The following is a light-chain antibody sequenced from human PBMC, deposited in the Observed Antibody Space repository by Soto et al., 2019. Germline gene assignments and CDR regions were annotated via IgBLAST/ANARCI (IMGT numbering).Light chain of an antibody. V-gene: IGKV1-39*01. J-gene: IGKJ4*01. CDR2: TTS. Sequence: DIQMTQSPSSLSASVGDRVTITCRASQTMNNYLNWYQRKPGKAPKLLIYTTSTLQSGVPSRFSGSRSGTDFTLTISSLQPEDCAIYSCQQNYNTPLTFGGGTKVEIK. CDR3: QQNYNTPLT. CDR1: QTMNNY.